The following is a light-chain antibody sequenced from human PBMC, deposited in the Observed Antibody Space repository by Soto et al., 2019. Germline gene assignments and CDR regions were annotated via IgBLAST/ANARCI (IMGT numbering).Light chain of an antibody. CDR2: EGS. V-gene: IGLV2-23*01. CDR3: CSYAGSSTV. Sequence: QSALTQPASVSGSPGQSITISCTGTSSDVGSYNLVSWYQQHPGKAPKLMIYEGSKWPSEVSNRFSGSKSGNTASLTISGLQAEDEADYYCCSYAGSSTVFGGGTKLTVL. J-gene: IGLJ2*01. CDR1: SSDVGSYNL.